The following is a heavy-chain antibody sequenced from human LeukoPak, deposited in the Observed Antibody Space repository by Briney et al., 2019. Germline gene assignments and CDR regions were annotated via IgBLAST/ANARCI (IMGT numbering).Heavy chain of an antibody. J-gene: IGHJ5*02. Sequence: ASVKVSCKASGYTFTGYYMHWVRRAPGQGLERMGWINPNSGGTNYAQKFQGRVTMTRDTSVSTAYMELNRLRSDDTGVYYCARDTTMITYWFDPWGQGTLVTVSS. CDR1: GYTFTGYY. D-gene: IGHD5-18*01. V-gene: IGHV1-2*02. CDR3: ARDTTMITYWFDP. CDR2: INPNSGGT.